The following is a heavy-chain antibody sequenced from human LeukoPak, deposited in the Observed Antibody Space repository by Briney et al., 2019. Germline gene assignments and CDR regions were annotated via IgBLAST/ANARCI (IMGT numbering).Heavy chain of an antibody. D-gene: IGHD3-3*01. CDR1: GGSISSYY. CDR3: ARDSHRITIFGVVIGAFDI. J-gene: IGHJ3*02. V-gene: IGHV4-59*01. CDR2: IYYSGST. Sequence: SETLSLTCTVSGGSISSYYWSWIRQPPGKGLEWIGYIYYSGSTNYNPSLKSRVTISVDTSKNQFSLKLSSVTAADTAVYYCARDSHRITIFGVVIGAFDIWGQGTMVTVSS.